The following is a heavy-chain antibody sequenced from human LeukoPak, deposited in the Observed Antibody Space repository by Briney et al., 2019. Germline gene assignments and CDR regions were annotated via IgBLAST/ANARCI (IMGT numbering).Heavy chain of an antibody. CDR1: GGTFSSYA. CDR2: IIPIFGTA. Sequence: ASVKVSCKASGGTFSSYAMSWVRQAPGQGLEWMGGIIPIFGTANYAQKFQGRVTITADESTSTAYMELSSLRSEDTAVYYCANRVTTLPYWVYWGQGTLVTVSS. J-gene: IGHJ4*02. V-gene: IGHV1-69*13. CDR3: ANRVTTLPYWVY. D-gene: IGHD4-17*01.